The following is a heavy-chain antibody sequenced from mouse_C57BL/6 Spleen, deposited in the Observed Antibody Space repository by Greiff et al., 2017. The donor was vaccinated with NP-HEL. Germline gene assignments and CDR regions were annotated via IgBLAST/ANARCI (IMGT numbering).Heavy chain of an antibody. CDR2: ISSGGSYT. D-gene: IGHD1-3*01. J-gene: IGHJ3*01. V-gene: IGHV5-6*02. CDR3: ARRSKESSFAY. CDR1: GFTFSSYG. Sequence: EVKLVESGGDLVKPGGSLKLSCAASGFTFSSYGMSWVRQTPDKRLEWVATISSGGSYTYYPDSVKGRFTISRDNAKNTLYLQMSSLKSEDTAMYYCARRSKESSFAYWGQGTLVTVSA.